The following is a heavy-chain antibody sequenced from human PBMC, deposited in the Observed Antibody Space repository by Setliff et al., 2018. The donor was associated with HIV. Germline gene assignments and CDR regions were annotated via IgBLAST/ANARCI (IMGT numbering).Heavy chain of an antibody. V-gene: IGHV1-2*02. CDR2: INPNSGGT. D-gene: IGHD4-17*01. CDR1: GYTFTGYY. Sequence: ASVKVSCKASGYTFTGYYMHWVRQAPGQGLEWMGWINPNSGGTNYAQKFQGRVTMTRDASISTAYMELSRLRSDDTAVYYCARETLRWKSRALDIWGQGTMVTVS. J-gene: IGHJ3*02. CDR3: ARETLRWKSRALDI.